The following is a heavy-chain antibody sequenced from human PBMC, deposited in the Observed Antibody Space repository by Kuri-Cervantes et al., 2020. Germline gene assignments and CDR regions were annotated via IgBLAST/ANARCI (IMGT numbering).Heavy chain of an antibody. Sequence: GGSLRLSCAASGFTFSSYGMHWVRQAPGKGLEWVAVISYDGSNKYYADSVKGRFTISRDNSKNTLYLQMNSLRAEDTAVYYCAKPLSIAAAGGWYFGLWGRGTLVTVSS. CDR2: ISYDGSNK. CDR3: AKPLSIAAAGGWYFGL. J-gene: IGHJ2*01. V-gene: IGHV3-30*18. D-gene: IGHD6-13*01. CDR1: GFTFSSYG.